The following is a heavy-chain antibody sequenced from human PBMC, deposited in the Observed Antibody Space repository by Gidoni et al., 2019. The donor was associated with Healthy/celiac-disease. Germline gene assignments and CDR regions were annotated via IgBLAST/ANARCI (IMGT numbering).Heavy chain of an antibody. Sequence: QLQLQESGPGLVKPSETLSPTCTVSGGAISSSSYYWGWIRQPPGKGLEWIGSIYYSGSTYYNPSLKSRVTISVDTSKNQFSLKLSSVTAADTAVYYCARPPRHAVGYFDYWGQGTLVTVSS. V-gene: IGHV4-39*01. J-gene: IGHJ4*02. CDR3: ARPPRHAVGYFDY. CDR2: IYYSGST. D-gene: IGHD6-19*01. CDR1: GGAISSSSYY.